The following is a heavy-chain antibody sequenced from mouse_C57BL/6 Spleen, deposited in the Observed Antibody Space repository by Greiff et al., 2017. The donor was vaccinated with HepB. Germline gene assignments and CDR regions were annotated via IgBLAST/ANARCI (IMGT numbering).Heavy chain of an antibody. J-gene: IGHJ2*01. D-gene: IGHD1-1*01. CDR3: TREATTHYFDC. CDR2: ISSGGDYI. CDR1: GFTFSSYA. V-gene: IGHV5-9-1*02. Sequence: EVQRVESGEGLVKPGGSLKLSCAASGFTFSSYAMSWVRQTPEKRLEWVAYISSGGDYIYYADTVKGRFTISRDNARNTLYLQMSSLKSEDTAMYYCTREATTHYFDCWGEGTTLAVSS.